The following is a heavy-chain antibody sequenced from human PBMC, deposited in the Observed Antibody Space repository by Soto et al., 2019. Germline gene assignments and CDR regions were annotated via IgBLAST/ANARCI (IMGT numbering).Heavy chain of an antibody. Sequence: SETLSLTCTVSGGSISSYYWSWIRQPPGKGLEWIGYIYYSGSTNYNPSLKSRVTISVDTSKNQFSLKLSSVTAADTAVYYCARERRYFDWLLRPPDQYYFDYWGQGTLVTVSS. CDR3: ARERRYFDWLLRPPDQYYFDY. D-gene: IGHD3-9*01. CDR1: GGSISSYY. CDR2: IYYSGST. V-gene: IGHV4-59*01. J-gene: IGHJ4*02.